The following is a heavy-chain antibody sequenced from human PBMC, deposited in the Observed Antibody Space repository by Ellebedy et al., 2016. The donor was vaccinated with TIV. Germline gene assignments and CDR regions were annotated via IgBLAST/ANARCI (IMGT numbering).Heavy chain of an antibody. J-gene: IGHJ5*02. Sequence: GSLRLXCAVSGGSISSSNWWSWVRQPPGKGLEWIGEIYHSGSTNYNPSLKSRVTISVDKSKNQFSLKLSSVTAADTAVYYCARHTRASIVGARWFDPWGQGTLVTVSS. CDR3: ARHTRASIVGARWFDP. D-gene: IGHD1-26*01. V-gene: IGHV4-4*02. CDR2: IYHSGST. CDR1: GGSISSSNW.